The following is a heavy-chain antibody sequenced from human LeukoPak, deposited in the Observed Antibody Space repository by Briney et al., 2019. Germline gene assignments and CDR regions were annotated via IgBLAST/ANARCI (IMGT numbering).Heavy chain of an antibody. CDR1: GGSISSGGYS. D-gene: IGHD2-2*01. Sequence: SQTLSLTCAVSGGSISSGGYSWSWLRQPPGTGLEWIGYIYHSGSTYYNPSLKSRVTISVDRSKNQLSLKLSSVTAADTAVYYCARGGSSTSWPFDYWGQGTLVTVSS. CDR2: IYHSGST. J-gene: IGHJ4*02. V-gene: IGHV4-30-2*01. CDR3: ARGGSSTSWPFDY.